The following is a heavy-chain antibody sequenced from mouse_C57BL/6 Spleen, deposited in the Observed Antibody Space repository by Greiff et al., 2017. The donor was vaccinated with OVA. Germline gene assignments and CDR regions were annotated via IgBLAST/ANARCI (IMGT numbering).Heavy chain of an antibody. D-gene: IGHD1-1*01. V-gene: IGHV1-52*01. Sequence: QVQLKQSGAELVRPGSSVKLSCKASGYTFTSYWMHWVKQRPIQGLEWIGNIDPSDSETHYNQKFKDKATLTVDKSSSTAYMQLSSLTSEDSAVYYCARTGYGSSHWYFDVWGTGTTVTVSS. CDR3: ARTGYGSSHWYFDV. CDR1: GYTFTSYW. CDR2: IDPSDSET. J-gene: IGHJ1*03.